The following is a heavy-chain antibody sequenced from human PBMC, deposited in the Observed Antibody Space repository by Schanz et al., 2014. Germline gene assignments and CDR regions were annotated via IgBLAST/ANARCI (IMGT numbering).Heavy chain of an antibody. D-gene: IGHD6-13*01. CDR2: ISGSGGST. J-gene: IGHJ4*02. CDR3: ARGLIAAAGGAFDY. V-gene: IGHV3-23*04. CDR1: GFTLSSYG. Sequence: VRLVESGGGVVQPGRSLRLSCAASGFTLSSYGMHWVRQAPGKGLEWVSAISGSGGSTYYADSVKGRFTISRDNSKNTLYLQMNSLRAEDTAVYYCARGLIAAAGGAFDYWGQGTLVTVSS.